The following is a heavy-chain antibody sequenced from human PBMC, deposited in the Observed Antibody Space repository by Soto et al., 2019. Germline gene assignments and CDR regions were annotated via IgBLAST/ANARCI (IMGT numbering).Heavy chain of an antibody. D-gene: IGHD5-12*01. V-gene: IGHV1-18*01. CDR2: ISAYNGNT. CDR3: ARDRVGYSGYGNFDY. Sequence: ASVKVSCKASGYTFSSYGISWVRQAPGQGLEWMGWISAYNGNTNYAQKLQGRVTMTTDTSTSTAYMELRSLRSDDTAVYYCARDRVGYSGYGNFDYWGQGTLVTVSS. CDR1: GYTFSSYG. J-gene: IGHJ4*02.